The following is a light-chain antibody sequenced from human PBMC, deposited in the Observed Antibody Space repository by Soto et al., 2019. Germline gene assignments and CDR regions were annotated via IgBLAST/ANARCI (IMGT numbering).Light chain of an antibody. CDR3: QQYNEWPQT. J-gene: IGKJ4*01. V-gene: IGKV3-15*01. CDR1: QSVSSN. Sequence: ETVMTQSPATLSVSPGEGATLSCRASQSVSSNLAWYQQRPGQTPRLLVYGASIRATGMSARFSGTGSGTEFTPTISSLQSEDFALSYYQQYNEWPQTFGGGTKVEIK. CDR2: GAS.